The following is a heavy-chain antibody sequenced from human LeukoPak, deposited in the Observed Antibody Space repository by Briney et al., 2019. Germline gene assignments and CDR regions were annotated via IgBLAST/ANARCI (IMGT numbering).Heavy chain of an antibody. D-gene: IGHD2/OR15-2a*01. CDR3: AAFDFGY. Sequence: GPLRLSCAASGFTFSSYSMNWVRKAPGKGLEWVSFISSSSSYKYYEASVKGRPTTPRENPKNTRNLKMNSRKAEARAVNYCAAFDFGYWGQGTLVTVSS. J-gene: IGHJ4*02. CDR2: ISSSSSYK. V-gene: IGHV3-21*04. CDR1: GFTFSSYS.